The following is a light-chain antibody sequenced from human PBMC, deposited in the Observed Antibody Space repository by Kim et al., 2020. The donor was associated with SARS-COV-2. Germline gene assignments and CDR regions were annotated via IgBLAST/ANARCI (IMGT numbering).Light chain of an antibody. CDR3: QQRSNWPPLT. V-gene: IGKV3-11*01. CDR1: QIVTNS. CDR2: DAS. Sequence: PGERATLSCRASQIVTNSRAWYQQKPGQAPRLLMYDASRRAAGIPARFSGSASGTAFTLTINSLEPEDFAIYYCQQRSNWPPLTFGGGTKVEIK. J-gene: IGKJ4*01.